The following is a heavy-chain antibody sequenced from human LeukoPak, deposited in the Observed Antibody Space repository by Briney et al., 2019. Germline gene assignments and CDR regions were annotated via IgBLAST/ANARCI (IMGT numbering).Heavy chain of an antibody. J-gene: IGHJ3*02. Sequence: GASVTVSCKASGYTFTSYDINWVRQATGHGLEWMGWMNPNSGNTVYAQKFEGRVTMTRNTSISTAYMELSSLRSEDTAVYYCERSAGRQLLWCGQALDAFDIWGQGTMVTVSS. V-gene: IGHV1-8*01. CDR1: GYTFTSYD. D-gene: IGHD3-10*01. CDR3: ERSAGRQLLWCGQALDAFDI. CDR2: MNPNSGNT.